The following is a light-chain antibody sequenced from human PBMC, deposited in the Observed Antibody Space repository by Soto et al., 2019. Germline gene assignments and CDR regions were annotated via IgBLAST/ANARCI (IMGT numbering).Light chain of an antibody. CDR3: QQADSFPLT. V-gene: IGKV1-6*01. CDR2: AAS. CDR1: QGIRND. Sequence: AIQRTQSPSSLSASVVARVTITCRASQGIRNDLGWYQQKPGKAPKLLIYAASSLQSGVPSRFSGSGSGTDFTLTISSLQPEDFATYYCQQADSFPLTFGGGAKVDI. J-gene: IGKJ4*01.